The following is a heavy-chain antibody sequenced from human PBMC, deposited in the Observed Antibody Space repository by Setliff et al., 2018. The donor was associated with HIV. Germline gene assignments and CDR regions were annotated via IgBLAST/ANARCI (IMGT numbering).Heavy chain of an antibody. Sequence: PGGSLRLSCAASGFSFSNYGMHWVRQAPGRGLEWVSIIWYDGSNKFYADSVKGRFTISRDNSKNTLYLQMNNLRVEDTAVYYCARDFYSSTSGYRGFDYWGQGILVTVSS. CDR1: GFSFSNYG. CDR3: ARDFYSSTSGYRGFDY. V-gene: IGHV3-33*01. CDR2: IWYDGSNK. J-gene: IGHJ4*02. D-gene: IGHD6-6*01.